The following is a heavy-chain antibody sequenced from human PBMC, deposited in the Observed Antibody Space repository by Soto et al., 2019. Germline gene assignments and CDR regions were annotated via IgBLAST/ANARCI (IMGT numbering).Heavy chain of an antibody. Sequence: EVQLMESGGGLVKPGGSLRLSCAASGFTFSSYSMNWVRQAPGKGLEWVSSISSSSSYIYYADSVKGRFTISRDNAKNSLYLQMNSLRAEDTAVYYCARETTVTTSFDYWGQGTLVTVSS. CDR1: GFTFSSYS. J-gene: IGHJ4*02. CDR2: ISSSSSYI. D-gene: IGHD4-17*01. CDR3: ARETTVTTSFDY. V-gene: IGHV3-21*01.